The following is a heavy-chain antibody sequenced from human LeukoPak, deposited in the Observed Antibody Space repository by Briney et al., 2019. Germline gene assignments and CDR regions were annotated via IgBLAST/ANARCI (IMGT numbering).Heavy chain of an antibody. J-gene: IGHJ4*02. CDR2: TYYRSKWSS. CDR1: GDSVSSNSAA. D-gene: IGHD6-13*01. CDR3: ARGWYPDY. Sequence: SQTLSLTCAISGDSVSSNSAAWNWIRQSPARGLEWLGRTYYRSKWSSAYAVSVKSRITINPDTSRNQFSLQLSSVTAADTAVYYCARGWYPDYWGQGTLVTVSS. V-gene: IGHV6-1*01.